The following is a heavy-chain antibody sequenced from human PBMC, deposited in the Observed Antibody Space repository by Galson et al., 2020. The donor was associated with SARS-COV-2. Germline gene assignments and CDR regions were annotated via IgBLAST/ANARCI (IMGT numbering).Heavy chain of an antibody. CDR3: ARDSSGWFYYFDY. J-gene: IGHJ4*02. D-gene: IGHD6-19*01. Sequence: GGSLRLSCAASGFTFSSYWMSWVRQAPGKGLEWVANIKQDGSEKYYVDSVKGRFTISRDNAKNSLYLQMNSLRAEDTAVYHCARDSSGWFYYFDYWGQGTLVTVSS. CDR1: GFTFSSYW. CDR2: IKQDGSEK. V-gene: IGHV3-7*04.